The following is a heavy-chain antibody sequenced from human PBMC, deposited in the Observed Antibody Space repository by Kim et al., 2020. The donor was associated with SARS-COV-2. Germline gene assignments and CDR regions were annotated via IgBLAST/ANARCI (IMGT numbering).Heavy chain of an antibody. CDR3: ARDDYYDSSGYFYYYYYGMDV. V-gene: IGHV3-30*04. CDR1: GFTFSSYA. J-gene: IGHJ6*02. D-gene: IGHD3-22*01. CDR2: ISYDGSNK. Sequence: GGSLRLSCAASGFTFSSYAMHWVRQAPGKGLEWVAVISYDGSNKYYADSVKGRFTISRDNSKNTLYLQMNSLRAEDTAVYYCARDDYYDSSGYFYYYYYGMDVWGQGTTVTVSS.